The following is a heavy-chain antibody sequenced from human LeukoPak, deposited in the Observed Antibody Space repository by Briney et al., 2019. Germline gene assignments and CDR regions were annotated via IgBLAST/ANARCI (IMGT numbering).Heavy chain of an antibody. CDR2: INHSGST. Sequence: SETLSLTCTVSSDSISSSGYSWSWIRQPPGKGLEWIGEINHSGSTNYNPSLKSRVTISVDTSKNQFSLKLSSVTAADTAVYYCAREYDYYDSSGYVGAFDIWGQGTMVTVSS. CDR1: SDSISSSGYS. V-gene: IGHV4-39*07. D-gene: IGHD3-22*01. J-gene: IGHJ3*02. CDR3: AREYDYYDSSGYVGAFDI.